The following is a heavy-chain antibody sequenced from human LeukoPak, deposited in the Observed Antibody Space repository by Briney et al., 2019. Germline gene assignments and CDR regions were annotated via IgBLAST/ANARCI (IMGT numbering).Heavy chain of an antibody. CDR3: ARTRVTPGIRGLQMRYFDY. J-gene: IGHJ4*02. Sequence: GGSLRLSCAASGFDFSRSDMHWVRQVAGKGLEWVSGIGTAYDTFYPDSVKGRFTISRENGKNSVYLQMNSLRVDDTAVYYCARTRVTPGIRGLQMRYFDYWGQGKLVTVSS. CDR1: GFDFSRSD. CDR2: IGTAYDT. V-gene: IGHV3-13*01. D-gene: IGHD5-18*01.